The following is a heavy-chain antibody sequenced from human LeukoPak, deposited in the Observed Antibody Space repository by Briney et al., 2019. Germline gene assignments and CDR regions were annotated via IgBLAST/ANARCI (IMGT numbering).Heavy chain of an antibody. CDR3: TRGAYSSGPFDP. Sequence: GGPLRLSCAASGFTFSSYWMHWVRQAPGKGLVWVSRINGDGSSTSYADSAKGRFTISRDNAKNTLYLQMNSLRAEDTAVYYCTRGAYSSGPFDPWGQGTLVSVSS. CDR2: INGDGSST. D-gene: IGHD6-19*01. J-gene: IGHJ5*02. V-gene: IGHV3-74*01. CDR1: GFTFSSYW.